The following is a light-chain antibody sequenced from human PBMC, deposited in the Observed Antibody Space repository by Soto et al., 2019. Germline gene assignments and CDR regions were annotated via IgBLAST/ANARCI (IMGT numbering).Light chain of an antibody. Sequence: EIMLTQSPATLSVSLGERATLSCRASQSVSRNLAWYQQKPDQAPRLLIYGASTRATGIPARFSGSGSGTEFTLTISSLQSEDFATYYCQHYNSYSEAFGQGTKVELK. CDR2: GAS. J-gene: IGKJ1*01. CDR1: QSVSRN. V-gene: IGKV3-15*01. CDR3: QHYNSYSEA.